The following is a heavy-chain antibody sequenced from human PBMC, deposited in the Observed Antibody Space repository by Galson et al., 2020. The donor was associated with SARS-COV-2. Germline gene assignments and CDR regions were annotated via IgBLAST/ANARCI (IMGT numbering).Heavy chain of an antibody. CDR2: IDWDDEK. CDR3: ARNVSHTAAFDY. CDR1: GFLLTPGAMC. D-gene: IGHD3-16*01. J-gene: IGHJ4*02. V-gene: IGHV2-70*11. Sequence: SCLTLTIPTKILTQTYTLSGFLLTPGAMCVSWIRQRSGKALEWLARIDWDDEKYHRTSLKTGLTISKDTPKNQVVLTMTNMDPVDTATYYCARNVSHTAAFDYGGQGTLVTVAS.